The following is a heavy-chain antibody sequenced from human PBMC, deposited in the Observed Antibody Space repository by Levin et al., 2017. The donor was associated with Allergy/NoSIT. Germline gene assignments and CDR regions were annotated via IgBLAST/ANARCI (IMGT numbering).Heavy chain of an antibody. J-gene: IGHJ4*02. CDR3: ASEYYDILTGYPRHFDY. CDR2: ISYDGSNK. Sequence: LSLPCAASGFTFRSYAMHWVRQAPGKGLEWVAVISYDGSNKYYADSVKGRFTISRDNSKNTLYLQMNSLRAEDTAVYYCASEYYDILTGYPRHFDYWGQGTLVTVSS. CDR1: GFTFRSYA. D-gene: IGHD3-9*01. V-gene: IGHV3-30-3*01.